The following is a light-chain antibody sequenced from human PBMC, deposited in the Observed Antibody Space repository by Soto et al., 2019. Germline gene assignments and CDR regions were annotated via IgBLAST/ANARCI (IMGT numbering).Light chain of an antibody. CDR1: QSVSSN. CDR3: QQYGSSPRT. Sequence: EIEMTQSPATLSVSPGERAILSCRASQSVSSNLAWYQQKPGQAPRLLIYGAFKRATGIPDRFSGSGSGTDFTLTISRMEPEDFAVYCCQQYGSSPRTFGQGTKVDIK. CDR2: GAF. J-gene: IGKJ1*01. V-gene: IGKV3-20*01.